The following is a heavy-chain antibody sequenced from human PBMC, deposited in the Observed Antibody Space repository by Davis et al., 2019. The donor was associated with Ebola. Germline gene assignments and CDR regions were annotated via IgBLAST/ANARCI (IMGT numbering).Heavy chain of an antibody. D-gene: IGHD3-22*01. V-gene: IGHV1-2*06. CDR1: GYIFTAYY. CDR3: ARLIRGDSTGYRFDY. CDR2: INPISGDA. J-gene: IGHJ4*02. Sequence: ASVKVSCKASGYIFTAYYMHWVRQAPGQGLEWMGRINPISGDANYAQKFQGRVTMTRDTSISTAYMELSRLKSDDTAVYYCARLIRGDSTGYRFDYWGQGTLVTVSS.